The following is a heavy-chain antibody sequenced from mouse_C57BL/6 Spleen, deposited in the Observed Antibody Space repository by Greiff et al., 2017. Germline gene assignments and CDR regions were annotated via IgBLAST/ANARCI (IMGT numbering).Heavy chain of an antibody. CDR2: IYPGSGNT. CDR3: ARGDSSITTVVAKGSY. Sequence: QVQLQQSGAELVRPGASVKLSCKASGYTFTDYYINWVKQRPGQGLEWIARIYPGSGNTYYNEKFKGKATLTAEKSSSTAYMQLSSLTSEDSAVYFCARGDSSITTVVAKGSYWGQGTLVTVSA. CDR1: GYTFTDYY. V-gene: IGHV1-76*01. J-gene: IGHJ3*01. D-gene: IGHD1-1*01.